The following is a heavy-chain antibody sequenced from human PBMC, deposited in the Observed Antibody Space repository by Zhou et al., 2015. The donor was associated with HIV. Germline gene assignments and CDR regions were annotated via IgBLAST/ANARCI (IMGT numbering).Heavy chain of an antibody. Sequence: QVHLVQSGAEVKKPGASVKVSCKASGYTFINYYMHWVRQAPGQGLEWMGIIDPSGGSTTYAQKFQGRVTMTRDTSTSTVYMELSSLRSDDTAVYYCARHTSLAAAGRTNYFDYWGQGTLVTVSS. CDR2: IDPSGGST. CDR3: ARHTSLAAAGRTNYFDY. D-gene: IGHD6-13*01. J-gene: IGHJ4*02. V-gene: IGHV1-46*01. CDR1: GYTFINYY.